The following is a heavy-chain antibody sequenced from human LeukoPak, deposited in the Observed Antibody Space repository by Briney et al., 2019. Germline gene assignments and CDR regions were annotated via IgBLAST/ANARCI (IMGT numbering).Heavy chain of an antibody. CDR3: TTDVAAAGRSDY. CDR1: GFTVSSNY. J-gene: IGHJ4*02. V-gene: IGHV3-66*01. D-gene: IGHD6-13*01. Sequence: GSLRLSCAASGFTVSSNYITWVRRSPGKGLEWVSLIHSSGITYYADSVKGRFTISRDDSKNTLYLQMNSLKTEDTAVYYCTTDVAAAGRSDYWGQGTLVTVSS. CDR2: IHSSGIT.